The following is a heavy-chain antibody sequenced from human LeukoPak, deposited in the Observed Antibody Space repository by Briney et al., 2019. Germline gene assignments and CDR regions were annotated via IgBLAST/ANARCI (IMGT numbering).Heavy chain of an antibody. D-gene: IGHD3-22*01. J-gene: IGHJ4*02. CDR2: ISAFNGNT. V-gene: IGHV1-18*01. CDR1: GYTFTSYG. CDR3: ARDRVHSDYYDSNGYHLFDY. Sequence: RALVKVSCKASGYTFTSYGFSWVRQASGQGLEWMGWISAFNGNTKYAQKLQGRVTMTTDRSTSTANMELRSLRSDDTAVYYCARDRVHSDYYDSNGYHLFDYWGQGTLVTVSS.